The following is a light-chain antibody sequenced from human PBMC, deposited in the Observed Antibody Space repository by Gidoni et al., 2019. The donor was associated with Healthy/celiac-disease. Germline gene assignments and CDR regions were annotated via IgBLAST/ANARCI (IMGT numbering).Light chain of an antibody. J-gene: IGKJ1*01. Sequence: DIQMTPSPSSLSASVGDRVTMTCRASQSLGSYLHWYQHKPGRPPKLLIYAASNLHSGVPSRFSGSGSGTDFTLTISSLQPEDSATYYCQQTYNSWWTFXXXTKVEIK. CDR2: AAS. CDR1: QSLGSY. V-gene: IGKV1-39*01. CDR3: QQTYNSWWT.